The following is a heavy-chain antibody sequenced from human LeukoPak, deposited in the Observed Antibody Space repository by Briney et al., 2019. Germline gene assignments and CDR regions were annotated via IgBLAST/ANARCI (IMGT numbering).Heavy chain of an antibody. CDR3: ARSRYDSSGYDY. D-gene: IGHD3-22*01. J-gene: IGHJ4*02. Sequence: SETLSLTCAVYGGSFSGYYLSWIRQPPGKGLEWIGEINHSGSTNYNPSLKSRVTISVDTSKNQFSLKLSSVTAADTAVYYCARSRYDSSGYDYWGQGTLVTVSS. CDR2: INHSGST. V-gene: IGHV4-34*01. CDR1: GGSFSGYY.